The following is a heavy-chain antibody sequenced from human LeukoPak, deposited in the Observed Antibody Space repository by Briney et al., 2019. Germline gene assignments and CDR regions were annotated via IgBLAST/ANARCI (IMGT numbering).Heavy chain of an antibody. CDR1: GYTFTSYD. V-gene: IGHV1-8*01. CDR2: MNPNSGNT. Sequence: ASVKVSCKASGYTFTSYDINWVRQATGQGLEWMGWMNPNSGNTGYAQKFQGRATMTRNTSISTAYMELSSLRSEDTAVYYCARVNRGWELLRSTGDYYYYYYMDVWGKGTTVTVSS. CDR3: ARVNRGWELLRSTGDYYYYYYMDV. D-gene: IGHD1-26*01. J-gene: IGHJ6*03.